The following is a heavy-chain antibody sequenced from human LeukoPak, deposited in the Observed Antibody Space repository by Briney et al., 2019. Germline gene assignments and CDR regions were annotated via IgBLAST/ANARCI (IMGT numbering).Heavy chain of an antibody. Sequence: SETLSLTCAVYGGSFSGYYWGWIRQPPGKGLEWIGSIYHSGSTYYNPSLKSRVTISVDTSKNQFSLKLSSVTAADTAVYYCARAPRDDILTGYFGVDYWGQGTLVTVSS. V-gene: IGHV4-38-2*01. CDR1: GGSFSGYY. CDR2: IYHSGST. CDR3: ARAPRDDILTGYFGVDY. D-gene: IGHD3-9*01. J-gene: IGHJ4*02.